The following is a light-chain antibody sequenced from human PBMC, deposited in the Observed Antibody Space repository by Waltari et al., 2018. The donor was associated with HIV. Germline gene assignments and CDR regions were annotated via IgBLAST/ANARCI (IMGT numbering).Light chain of an antibody. J-gene: IGLJ3*02. CDR3: AAWDDSLNGWV. V-gene: IGLV1-44*01. CDR1: SSNIRSNT. CDR2: SNA. Sequence: QSVLTQPPSASGTPGQRVTISCSGSSSNIRSNTVSWYQQLPGTAPKLLIYSNAHRPSGVPDRFSGSNSGTSASLAISGLQSENEADYYCAAWDDSLNGWVFGGGTKLTVL.